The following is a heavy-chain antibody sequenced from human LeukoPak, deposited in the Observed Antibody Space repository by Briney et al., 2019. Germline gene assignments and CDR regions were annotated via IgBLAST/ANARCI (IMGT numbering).Heavy chain of an antibody. Sequence: KSSETLSLTCTVSGGSISSGSYYWSWIRQPAGKGLEWIGRIYTSGSTNYNPSLKSRVTISVDTSKNQFSLKLSSVTAADTAVYYCARSVGDYDFWSGYCSACWFDPWGQGTLVTVSS. D-gene: IGHD3-3*01. CDR2: IYTSGST. V-gene: IGHV4-61*02. CDR1: GGSISSGSYY. CDR3: ARSVGDYDFWSGYCSACWFDP. J-gene: IGHJ5*02.